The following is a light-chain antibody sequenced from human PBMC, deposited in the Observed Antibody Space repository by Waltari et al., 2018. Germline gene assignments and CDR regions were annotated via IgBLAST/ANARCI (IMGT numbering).Light chain of an antibody. J-gene: IGKJ4*01. CDR1: QSVTNY. CDR2: DTS. Sequence: DIVLTQSPAILSFSPGERASLPCRASQSVTNYLAWYQQKPGQAPRLLIYDTSNRATGIPARFSGSGFGTDFTLTISSLEPEDFAVYYCQQRRDWPLTFGGGTKVEIK. CDR3: QQRRDWPLT. V-gene: IGKV3-11*01.